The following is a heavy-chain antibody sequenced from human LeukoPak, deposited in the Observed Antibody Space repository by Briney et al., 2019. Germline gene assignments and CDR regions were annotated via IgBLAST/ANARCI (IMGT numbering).Heavy chain of an antibody. Sequence: GGSLRLSCAASRFTFSSYWMSWVRQAPGKGLEWVANIKQDGSDKYYVDSVKGRFTISRDNAKNSLYLQMNSLRDEDTAVYYCAREASDYYGSSGGFDYWGQGTLVTVSS. CDR1: RFTFSSYW. D-gene: IGHD3-22*01. J-gene: IGHJ4*02. CDR3: AREASDYYGSSGGFDY. V-gene: IGHV3-7*01. CDR2: IKQDGSDK.